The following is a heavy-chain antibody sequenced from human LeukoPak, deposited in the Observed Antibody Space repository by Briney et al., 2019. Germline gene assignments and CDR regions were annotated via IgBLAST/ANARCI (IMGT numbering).Heavy chain of an antibody. Sequence: GGSLRLSCADSALTFDDYIMHWVRQAPGKGLEWVSLTSGDGGDTYYADSVRGRFTISRDNSKNSLYLQMKSLRTEDTALYYCAKDISEFWSGYYLCESWGKGTLVTVSS. CDR3: AKDISEFWSGYYLCES. CDR1: ALTFDDYI. CDR2: TSGDGGDT. D-gene: IGHD3-3*01. J-gene: IGHJ4*02. V-gene: IGHV3-43*02.